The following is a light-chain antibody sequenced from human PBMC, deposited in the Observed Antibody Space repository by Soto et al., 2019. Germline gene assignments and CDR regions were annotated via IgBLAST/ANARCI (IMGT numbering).Light chain of an antibody. J-gene: IGLJ3*02. CDR2: SNN. CDR3: AAWYDSLNAWV. CDR1: RSNIGSNT. Sequence: QSVLTQPPSASGTPGQRVTISCSGSRSNIGSNTVNWYLQLPGTAPKLLIYSNNQRPSGVPDRFPGSKSGTSASLAITGRQSEDEADYYCAAWYDSLNAWVFGGGTKLTVL. V-gene: IGLV1-44*01.